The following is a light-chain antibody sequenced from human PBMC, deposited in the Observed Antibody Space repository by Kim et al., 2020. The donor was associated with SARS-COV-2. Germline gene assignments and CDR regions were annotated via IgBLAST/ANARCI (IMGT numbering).Light chain of an antibody. Sequence: ASLGDRVTITCRASQDIGKWLAWYQQKPGKAPKLLINGASNLQSGVPSRFSGSGSGTEFTLTISSLEPEDFATFYCQQADSFPLTFGGGTKVDIK. CDR2: GAS. CDR1: QDIGKW. V-gene: IGKV1D-12*01. J-gene: IGKJ4*01. CDR3: QQADSFPLT.